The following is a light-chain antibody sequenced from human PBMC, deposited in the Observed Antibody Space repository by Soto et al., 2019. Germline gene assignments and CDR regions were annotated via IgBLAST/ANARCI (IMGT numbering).Light chain of an antibody. Sequence: DIQMTQSPSTLSASVGDRVTITCRASQSISSWLAWYQQKPGKTPKVLIYKASRLESGVPSTFSGSGSGREFTLTISSLQPDEFATYYCEQYNSYSSFGQGTKVDIK. CDR1: QSISSW. CDR3: EQYNSYSS. J-gene: IGKJ1*01. V-gene: IGKV1-5*03. CDR2: KAS.